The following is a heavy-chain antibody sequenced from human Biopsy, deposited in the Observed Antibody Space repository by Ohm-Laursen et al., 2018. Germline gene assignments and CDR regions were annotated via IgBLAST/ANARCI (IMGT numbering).Heavy chain of an antibody. Sequence: SVKASCKTSTGTFDSYGVTWVRQALGQGLEWMGRIIPILRTTTYAPKFQGRVTFTADKSSSTAYLELSSLTSEDAAMFYCAREAIGYQLPCDDWGQGTLVTVSS. D-gene: IGHD2-15*01. V-gene: IGHV1-69*04. CDR3: AREAIGYQLPCDD. CDR1: TGTFDSYG. J-gene: IGHJ4*02. CDR2: IIPILRTT.